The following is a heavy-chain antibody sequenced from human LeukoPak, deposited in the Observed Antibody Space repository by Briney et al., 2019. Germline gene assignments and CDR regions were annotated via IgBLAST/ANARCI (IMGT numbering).Heavy chain of an antibody. CDR2: INHSGST. D-gene: IGHD2-15*01. J-gene: IGHJ4*02. CDR1: GGSFSGYY. CDR3: ARALGYCSGGSCHYFDY. Sequence: PSETLSLTCAVYGGSFSGYYWSWIRQPPGKGLEWIGEINHSGSTNYNPSLKCRVTISVDTSKNQFSLKLSSVTAADTAVYYCARALGYCSGGSCHYFDYWGQGTLVTVSS. V-gene: IGHV4-34*01.